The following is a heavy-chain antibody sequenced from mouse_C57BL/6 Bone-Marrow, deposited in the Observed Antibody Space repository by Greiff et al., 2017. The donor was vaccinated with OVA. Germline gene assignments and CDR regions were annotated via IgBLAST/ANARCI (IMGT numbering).Heavy chain of an antibody. Sequence: QVQLQQPGAELVKPGASVTLSCKASGYTFTSYWMHWVKQRPGRGLEWIGRIDPNRGGTKYNEKIKSKATLTVDKPSSTAYMQLSSLTSEDSAVYSCARLYYGSSYPDYWGQGTTLTVSS. V-gene: IGHV1-72*01. CDR2: IDPNRGGT. D-gene: IGHD1-1*01. CDR3: ARLYYGSSYPDY. J-gene: IGHJ2*01. CDR1: GYTFTSYW.